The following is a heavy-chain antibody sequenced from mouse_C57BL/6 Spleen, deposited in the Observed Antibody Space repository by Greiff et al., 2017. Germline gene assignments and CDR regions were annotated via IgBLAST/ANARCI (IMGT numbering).Heavy chain of an antibody. J-gene: IGHJ1*03. CDR2: ISSGSSTI. D-gene: IGHD2-5*01. V-gene: IGHV5-17*01. CDR1: GFTFSDYG. CDR3: ARDYSKGGYFDV. Sequence: DVKLVESGGGLVKPGGSLKLSCAASGFTFSDYGMHWVRQAPEKGLEWVAYISSGSSTIYYADTVKGRFTISRDNAKNTLFLQMTSLRSEDTAMYYCARDYSKGGYFDVWGTGTTVTVSS.